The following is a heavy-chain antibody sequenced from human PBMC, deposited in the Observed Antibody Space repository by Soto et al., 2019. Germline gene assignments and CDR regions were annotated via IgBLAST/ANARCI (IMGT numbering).Heavy chain of an antibody. D-gene: IGHD3-22*01. J-gene: IGHJ4*02. V-gene: IGHV3-30*18. Sequence: GGSLRLSCAASEFTFSSYGIHWVRQAPGKGLEWVAVISYDGSKKQYADSVKGRFTISRDNSKNTLHLQMNSLRAEDTAVYYCAKDTYYHDTTGYYVFDYWGQGTLVTVSS. CDR2: ISYDGSKK. CDR1: EFTFSSYG. CDR3: AKDTYYHDTTGYYVFDY.